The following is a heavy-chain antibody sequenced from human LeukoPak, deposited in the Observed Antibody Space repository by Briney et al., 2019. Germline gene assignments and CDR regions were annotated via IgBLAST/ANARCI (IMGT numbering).Heavy chain of an antibody. CDR2: ISYDGSNK. V-gene: IGHV3-30*18. CDR1: GFTFSSYG. Sequence: GGSLRLSCAASGFTFSSYGMHWVSQAPGKGLEWVAVISYDGSNKYYADSVKGRFTISRDNSKNTLYLQMNSLRAEDTAVYYCAKDNEEHYYYYGMDVWGQGTTVTVSS. J-gene: IGHJ6*02. CDR3: AKDNEEHYYYYGMDV. D-gene: IGHD1-1*01.